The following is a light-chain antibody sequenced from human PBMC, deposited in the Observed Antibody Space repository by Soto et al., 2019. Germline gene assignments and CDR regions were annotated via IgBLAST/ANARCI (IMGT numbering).Light chain of an antibody. CDR1: QTISNW. J-gene: IGKJ1*01. CDR3: QQYNSYWRT. CDR2: DAS. V-gene: IGKV1-5*01. Sequence: DIQMTQSPSTLSAFVGDRVTITCRASQTISNWLAWYQQKPGKAPKLLIYDASSLESGAPSRFSGSGSGTEFTLTISSLQPDDFATYYCQQYNSYWRTFGQGTKVEIK.